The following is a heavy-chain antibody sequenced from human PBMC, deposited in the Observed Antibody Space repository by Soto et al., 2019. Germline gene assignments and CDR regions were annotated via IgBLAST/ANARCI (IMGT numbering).Heavy chain of an antibody. CDR3: AIVVSGSFLES. V-gene: IGHV4-31*03. CDR1: GGTITTGGHF. Sequence: QVQLQESGPGLVKASQTLSLTCTVSGGTITTGGHFWSWIRQYPGKGLEWIGYIYYSGTTHYNPSLKRRVTISIDPSKHQFSLILSSVTAADTAVYYCAIVVSGSFLESWGQGTLVSVSS. J-gene: IGHJ4*02. CDR2: IYYSGTT. D-gene: IGHD1-26*01.